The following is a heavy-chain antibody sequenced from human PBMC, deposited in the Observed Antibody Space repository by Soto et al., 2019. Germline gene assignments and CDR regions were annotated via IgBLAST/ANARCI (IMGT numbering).Heavy chain of an antibody. J-gene: IGHJ4*01. CDR3: ARGEQYSGRIFDY. CDR1: GDSISRNTAA. D-gene: IGHD1-26*01. Sequence: SQTLSLTCVISGDSISRNTAAWNWIRRSPSRGLEWLGRTYYRSKRYFDYAVSVRGRITINPDTSKNQYSLQLNSVTPEDTAVYFCARGEQYSGRIFDYWGQGTMVTVSS. CDR2: TYYRSKRYF. V-gene: IGHV6-1*01.